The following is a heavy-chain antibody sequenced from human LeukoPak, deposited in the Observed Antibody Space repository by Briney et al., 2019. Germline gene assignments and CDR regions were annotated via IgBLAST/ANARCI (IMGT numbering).Heavy chain of an antibody. V-gene: IGHV4-4*07. Sequence: SETLSPTCSVSGGSIRGYYWSWLRQSAGEGLEWIGRIYSGGSAIIYNPSLRSRVSMSGDTSKNQFTLNLRSVTAADTAIYYCARQMTTVMTSWFDSWGRGTLVTVSS. J-gene: IGHJ5*01. CDR3: ARQMTTVMTSWFDS. D-gene: IGHD4-17*01. CDR2: IYSGGSA. CDR1: GGSIRGYY.